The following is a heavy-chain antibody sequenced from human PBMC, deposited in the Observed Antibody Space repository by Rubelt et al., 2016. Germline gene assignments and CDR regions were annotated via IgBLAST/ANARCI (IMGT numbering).Heavy chain of an antibody. CDR1: GYSISSDYC. V-gene: IGHV4-38-2*02. J-gene: IGHJ4*02. Sequence: QVQLQESGPGLVKPSETLSLTCTVSGYSISSDYCWGWIRQPPGKGLEWIGSISHSGATYYNPSLMSRVTMSIDTPKNQFPLKLSSVTAADTAVYYCARQGAYKFDYWGQGTLVTVSS. CDR3: ARQGAYKFDY. CDR2: ISHSGAT. D-gene: IGHD1-1*01.